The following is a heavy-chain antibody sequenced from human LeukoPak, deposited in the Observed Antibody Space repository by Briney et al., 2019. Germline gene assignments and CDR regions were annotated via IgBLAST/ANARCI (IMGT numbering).Heavy chain of an antibody. V-gene: IGHV6-1*01. CDR3: ARHSAHSSTNDAFDI. D-gene: IGHD6-13*01. CDR2: TYYRSKWYN. J-gene: IGHJ3*02. CDR1: GDSVSSNSAA. Sequence: SQTLSLTCAISGDSVSSNSAAWNWIRQSPSRGLEWLGRTYYRSKWYNDYAVSLKGRITINPDTSKNQFSLQLNSVTAADTAVYYCARHSAHSSTNDAFDIWGQGTMVTVSS.